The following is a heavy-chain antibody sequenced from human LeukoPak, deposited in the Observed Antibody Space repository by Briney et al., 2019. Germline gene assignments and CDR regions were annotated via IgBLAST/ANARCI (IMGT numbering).Heavy chain of an antibody. J-gene: IGHJ4*02. D-gene: IGHD6-13*01. V-gene: IGHV4-59*08. Sequence: SETLSLTCTVSGGSISTYYWSWIRQPPGKGLEWIGYIYYSGNTDYNPSLKSRVTISVDTSKNQFSLKLSSVTAADTAVYYCARRATIKSNSCFDHWGQGTLVTVSS. CDR3: ARRATIKSNSCFDH. CDR1: GGSISTYY. CDR2: IYYSGNT.